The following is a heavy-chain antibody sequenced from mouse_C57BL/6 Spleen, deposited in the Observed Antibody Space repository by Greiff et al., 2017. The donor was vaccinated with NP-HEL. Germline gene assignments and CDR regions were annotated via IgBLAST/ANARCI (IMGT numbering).Heavy chain of an antibody. CDR1: GYTFTDYE. V-gene: IGHV1-15*01. D-gene: IGHD2-2*01. Sequence: VKLMESGAELVRPGASVTLSCKASGYTFTDYEMHWVKQTPVHGLEWIGAIDPETGGTAYNQKFKGKAILTADKSSSTAYMELRSLTSEDSAVYYCTGGYPLDYWGQGTTLTVSS. J-gene: IGHJ2*01. CDR2: IDPETGGT. CDR3: TGGYPLDY.